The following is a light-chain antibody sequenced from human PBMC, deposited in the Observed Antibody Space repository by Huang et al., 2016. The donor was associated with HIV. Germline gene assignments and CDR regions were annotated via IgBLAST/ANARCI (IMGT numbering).Light chain of an antibody. V-gene: IGKV3-20*01. Sequence: EIVLTQSPGTLSLSPGERATLSCRASQSFSSKYLSWYQQKPGQAPRLLIYGASSRATGIPDRFSGSGSGTDFTLIISRLEPEDFAVYYCQQYGSSVVTFGQGTKVEVK. CDR1: QSFSSKY. CDR3: QQYGSSVVT. CDR2: GAS. J-gene: IGKJ1*01.